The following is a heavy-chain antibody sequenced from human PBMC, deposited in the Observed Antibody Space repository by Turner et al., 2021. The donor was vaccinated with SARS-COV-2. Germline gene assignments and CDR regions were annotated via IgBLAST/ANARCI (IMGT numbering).Heavy chain of an antibody. J-gene: IGHJ3*02. CDR1: GFTFSSYS. Sequence: EVQLVESGGGLVKPGGSLRPSCAASGFTFSSYSMNWVRQAPGKGLEWVSSISSSSRYIYHADSVKGRFTISRDNAKNSLYLQMNSLRAEDTAVYYCARDSPHYYDSSGYYKDAFDIWGQGTMVTVSS. V-gene: IGHV3-21*01. D-gene: IGHD3-22*01. CDR2: ISSSSRYI. CDR3: ARDSPHYYDSSGYYKDAFDI.